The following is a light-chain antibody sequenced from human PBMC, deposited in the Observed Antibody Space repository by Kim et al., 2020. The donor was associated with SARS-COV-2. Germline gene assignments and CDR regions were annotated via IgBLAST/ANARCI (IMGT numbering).Light chain of an antibody. CDR2: TDN. Sequence: ELTQPPSASGTPGQRVTISCSGSRSNIGSNTVNWYQHLPGTAPKVLMYTDNERPSGVPDRFSGSKSGTSASLVIGALQSEDEADYYCAAWDDSLSGRVFGGGTQLTVL. CDR3: AAWDDSLSGRV. J-gene: IGLJ3*02. CDR1: RSNIGSNT. V-gene: IGLV1-44*01.